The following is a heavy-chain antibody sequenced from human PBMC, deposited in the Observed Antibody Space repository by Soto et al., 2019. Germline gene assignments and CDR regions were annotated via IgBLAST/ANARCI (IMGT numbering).Heavy chain of an antibody. D-gene: IGHD3-9*01. V-gene: IGHV1-8*01. CDR3: ARAASYFAWLLPDYYYYMDV. Sequence: QVQLVQSGAEVKKPGASVKVSCKASGYTFTSYDINWVRQATGQGLEWMGWMNPNSGNTGYAQKFQGRVTMTRNTSISTAYMELSSLRSEDTAVYYCARAASYFAWLLPDYYYYMDVWGKGTTVTVSS. CDR2: MNPNSGNT. J-gene: IGHJ6*03. CDR1: GYTFTSYD.